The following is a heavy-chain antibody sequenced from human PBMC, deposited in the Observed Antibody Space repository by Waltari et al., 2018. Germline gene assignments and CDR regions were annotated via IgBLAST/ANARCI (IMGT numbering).Heavy chain of an antibody. V-gene: IGHV4-34*01. CDR1: GGSFSSYY. Sequence: QVQLQQWRAGLLKPSEPLSLTCAVYGGSFSSYYWRWIRQPPGKGLEGIGEINHSGSTNYNPSLKTRVTISVDTSKNQFSLKLSSVTAADTAVYYCARAPRWRGGGYYAPYDYWGQGTLVTVSS. CDR3: ARAPRWRGGGYYAPYDY. J-gene: IGHJ4*02. D-gene: IGHD3-3*01. CDR2: INHSGST.